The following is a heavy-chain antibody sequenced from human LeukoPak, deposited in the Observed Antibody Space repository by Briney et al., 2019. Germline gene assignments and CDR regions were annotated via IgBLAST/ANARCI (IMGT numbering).Heavy chain of an antibody. V-gene: IGHV4-34*01. CDR2: IHHSGST. CDR1: GGSFSGYY. J-gene: IGHJ6*03. CDR3: ARTTEGYCSSASCFGFSYSYYMDV. Sequence: SETLSLTCAVYGGSFSGYYWSWIRQPPGKGLEWIGEIHHSGSTNYSPSLKSRVTISVDTSKNQFSLKLSSVIAADTAVYYCARTTEGYCSSASCFGFSYSYYMDVWGKGTTVTISS. D-gene: IGHD2-2*01.